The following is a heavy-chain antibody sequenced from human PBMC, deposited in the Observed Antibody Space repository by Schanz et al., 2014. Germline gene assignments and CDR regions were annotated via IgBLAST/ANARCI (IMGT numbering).Heavy chain of an antibody. Sequence: QGQLVQSGAEVKKPGASVKVSCKASGYTFTSYGITWVRQAPGQGLEWMGKINPSSGTTRIAQNFQGRLTVTRDTSTSTVNMELSSLRSEDTAVYYCARETTIITGGAFDVWGQGTMVTVSS. CDR1: GYTFTSYG. V-gene: IGHV1-46*01. CDR2: INPSSGTT. CDR3: ARETTIITGGAFDV. J-gene: IGHJ3*01. D-gene: IGHD3-9*01.